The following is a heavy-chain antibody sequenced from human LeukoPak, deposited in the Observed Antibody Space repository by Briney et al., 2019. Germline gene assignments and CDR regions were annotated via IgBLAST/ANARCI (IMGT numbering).Heavy chain of an antibody. V-gene: IGHV4-39*01. J-gene: IGHJ4*02. CDR2: IHYTGTT. CDR3: ASGGITLTAYHFDY. D-gene: IGHD1-14*01. Sequence: SETLSLTCTVSGVSISSSNYYWGWIRQPPGKGLEWIGGIHYTGTTYYNPSLKSRVTISVDTSKNQFSLNLSSVTAADTAIYYCASGGITLTAYHFDYWGQGTLVTVSS. CDR1: GVSISSSNYY.